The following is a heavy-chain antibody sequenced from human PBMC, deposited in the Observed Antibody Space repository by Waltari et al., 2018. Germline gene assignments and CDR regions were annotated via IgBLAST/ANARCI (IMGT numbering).Heavy chain of an antibody. D-gene: IGHD1-26*01. V-gene: IGHV3-30*03. CDR3: AALYTGSYYDLDV. CDR2: VTYDGSKE. Sequence: QVQLVESGGGVVQPEKSLRLSCAVSGLTFSDHGFHGVRQAPGKGLEWFAVVTYDGSKEYYAESVKGRFSISRDNSENTLYLQIHSLRPEDTAVYYCAALYTGSYYDLDVWGQGTTVTVSS. J-gene: IGHJ6*02. CDR1: GLTFSDHG.